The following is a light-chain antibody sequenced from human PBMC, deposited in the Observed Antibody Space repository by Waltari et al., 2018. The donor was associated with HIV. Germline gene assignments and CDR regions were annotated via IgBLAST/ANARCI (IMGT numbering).Light chain of an antibody. CDR2: RNN. J-gene: IGLJ2*01. Sequence: QSVLAQPRSVSGTPGQTFNISCSGSTSNVRNNYVYWYQQFTGVAPKLLISRNNQRPSGFPDRFSGSKSGTSASLAISGLRTEDEAEYYCAVWDDRLSGRLFGGGTKVTVL. CDR1: TSNVRNNY. CDR3: AVWDDRLSGRL. V-gene: IGLV1-47*01.